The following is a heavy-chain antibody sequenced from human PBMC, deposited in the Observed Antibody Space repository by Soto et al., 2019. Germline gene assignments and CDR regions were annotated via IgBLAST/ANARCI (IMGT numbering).Heavy chain of an antibody. CDR1: GFTFSSYS. D-gene: IGHD6-19*01. Sequence: GGSLRLSCAASGFTFSSYSMNWVRQAPGKGLEWVSSISSSSYIYYADSVKGRFTISRDNAKNSLYLQMNSLRAEDTAVYYCAREDISYSSGFQGDYYYYMDVWGKGTTVTVSS. V-gene: IGHV3-21*01. J-gene: IGHJ6*03. CDR3: AREDISYSSGFQGDYYYYMDV. CDR2: ISSSSYI.